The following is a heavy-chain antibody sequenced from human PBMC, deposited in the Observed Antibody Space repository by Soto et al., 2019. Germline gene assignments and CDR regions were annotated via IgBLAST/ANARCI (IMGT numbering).Heavy chain of an antibody. D-gene: IGHD5-12*01. Sequence: ASVKVSCKASGYTFTSYGISWVRQAPGQGLEWMGWISAYNGNTNYAQKLQGRVTMTTDTSTSTAYMELRSLRSDDTAVYYCGRGVPVEMATIYYFDYWGQGTLVTVSS. CDR3: GRGVPVEMATIYYFDY. CDR2: ISAYNGNT. J-gene: IGHJ4*02. CDR1: GYTFTSYG. V-gene: IGHV1-18*01.